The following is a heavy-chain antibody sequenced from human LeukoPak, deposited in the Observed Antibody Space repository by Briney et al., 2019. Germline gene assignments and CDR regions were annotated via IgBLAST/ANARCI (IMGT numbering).Heavy chain of an antibody. CDR2: IKEDGSEQ. Sequence: GGSLRLSCAASGFTFSSYAMSWVRQAPGKGLEWVANIKEDGSEQYYVDSMKGRFTISRDNAKNSLYLQMNSLRAEDTAVYYCARAEYSSGWDYFDYWGQGTLVAVSS. D-gene: IGHD6-19*01. CDR1: GFTFSSYA. J-gene: IGHJ4*02. V-gene: IGHV3-7*01. CDR3: ARAEYSSGWDYFDY.